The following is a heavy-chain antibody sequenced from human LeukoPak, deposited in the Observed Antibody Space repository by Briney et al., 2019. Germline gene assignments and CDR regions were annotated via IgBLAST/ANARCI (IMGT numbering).Heavy chain of an antibody. V-gene: IGHV3-23*01. D-gene: IGHD3-9*01. CDR2: ISGSGGST. J-gene: IGHJ4*02. CDR3: ARVRYFDWLLYSFDY. Sequence: GGSLRLSCAAAGFTFSSYAVSWVRQAPGKGLEWVSAISGSGGSTYYADSVKGRFPISRDNSKNTLYLQMNSLRAEDTAVYYCARVRYFDWLLYSFDYWGQGTLVSVSS. CDR1: GFTFSSYA.